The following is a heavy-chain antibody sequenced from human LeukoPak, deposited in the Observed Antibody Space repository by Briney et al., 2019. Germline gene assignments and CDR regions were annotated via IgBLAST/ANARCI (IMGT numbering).Heavy chain of an antibody. Sequence: ASVKVSCKASGYTFTGCYMHWVRQAPGQGLEWMGWINPNSGGTNYAQKFQGRVTMTRDTSISTAYMELSRLRSDDTAVYYCARGRYCSGGSCERVWFDPWGQGTLVTVSS. CDR1: GYTFTGCY. J-gene: IGHJ5*02. V-gene: IGHV1-2*02. D-gene: IGHD2-15*01. CDR3: ARGRYCSGGSCERVWFDP. CDR2: INPNSGGT.